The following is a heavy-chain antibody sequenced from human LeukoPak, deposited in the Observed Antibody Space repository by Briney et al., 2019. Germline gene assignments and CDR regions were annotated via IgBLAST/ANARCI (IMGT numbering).Heavy chain of an antibody. V-gene: IGHV3-21*01. CDR1: GFIFGSYS. CDR2: ITSTSNYI. CDR3: ARAREMGTSWPTDY. D-gene: IGHD6-13*01. Sequence: PGGSLRLSCVGSGFIFGSYSVNWVRQAPGEGLEWVSSITSTSNYIHYADSVKGRFTISRDNAKNSLYLQMNSLRVEDTAVYYCARAREMGTSWPTDYWGQGTLVTVSS. J-gene: IGHJ4*02.